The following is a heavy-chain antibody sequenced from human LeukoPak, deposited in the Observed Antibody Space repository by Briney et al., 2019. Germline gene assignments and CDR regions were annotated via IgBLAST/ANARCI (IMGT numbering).Heavy chain of an antibody. J-gene: IGHJ3*02. CDR1: GGSISSGSYY. CDR2: IYTSGST. CDR3: ARDLGQEAHDAFDI. Sequence: PSETLSLTCTVSGGSISSGSYYWSWIRQPAGKGLEWIGRIYTSGSTNYNPSLKSRVTISVDTSKNQFSLKLSSVTAADTAVYYCARDLGQEAHDAFDIWGQGTMVTVSS. V-gene: IGHV4-61*02.